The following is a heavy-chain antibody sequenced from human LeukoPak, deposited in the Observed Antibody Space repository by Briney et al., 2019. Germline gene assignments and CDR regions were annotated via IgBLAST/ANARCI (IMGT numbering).Heavy chain of an antibody. CDR1: GFTFSSYA. V-gene: IGHV3-30-3*01. Sequence: GGSLRLSCAASGFTFSSYAMHWVRQAPGKGLEWVAVISYDGSNKYYADSVKGRFTISRDNSKNTLYLQMNSLRAEDTAVYYCARDASLVVVAWGYFDYWGQGTLVTVSS. J-gene: IGHJ4*02. D-gene: IGHD2-15*01. CDR3: ARDASLVVVAWGYFDY. CDR2: ISYDGSNK.